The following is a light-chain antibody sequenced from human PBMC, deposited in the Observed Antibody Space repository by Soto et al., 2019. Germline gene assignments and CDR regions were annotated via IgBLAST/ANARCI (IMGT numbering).Light chain of an antibody. J-gene: IGKJ1*01. Sequence: EIVLTQSPGTLSLSPGERATISCRASQSVSSSYLAWFQQKLVQAPRLLIYGASSRATFISDRFSGSGSGTDFTFIISRLEPEDFAVYYCQQYGTSPWTFGQGTKVDIK. CDR1: QSVSSSY. V-gene: IGKV3-20*01. CDR2: GAS. CDR3: QQYGTSPWT.